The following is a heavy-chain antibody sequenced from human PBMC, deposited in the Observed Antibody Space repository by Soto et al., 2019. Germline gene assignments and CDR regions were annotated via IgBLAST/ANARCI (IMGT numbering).Heavy chain of an antibody. CDR3: ARQKGDSMVGGGGGYYGMDV. Sequence: GESLKISCKGSGDSFTSYWIGWVRQMPGKGLEWMGIIYPGDSDTRYSPSFQGQVTISADKSISTAYLQWSSLKASDTAMYYCARQKGDSMVGGGGGYYGMDVWGQGTTVTVSS. CDR2: IYPGDSDT. V-gene: IGHV5-51*01. CDR1: GDSFTSYW. J-gene: IGHJ6*02. D-gene: IGHD3-10*01.